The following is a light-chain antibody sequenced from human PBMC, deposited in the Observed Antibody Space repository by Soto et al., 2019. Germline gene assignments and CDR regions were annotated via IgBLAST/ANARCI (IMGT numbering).Light chain of an antibody. J-gene: IGKJ5*01. Sequence: EIVLTQSPGTLSLSPGERATLSCRASQSVSSSYLAWYQQKPGQAPRLLIYGASSSATSIPDRFSSSGSGSDFTLTIGRLEPEDFAVYDCQQDGSSPGTFGQGTRLEIK. V-gene: IGKV3-20*01. CDR3: QQDGSSPGT. CDR2: GAS. CDR1: QSVSSSY.